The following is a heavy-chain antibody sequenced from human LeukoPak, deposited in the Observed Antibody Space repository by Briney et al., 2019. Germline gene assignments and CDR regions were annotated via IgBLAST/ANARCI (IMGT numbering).Heavy chain of an antibody. D-gene: IGHD3-22*01. CDR2: IDPHGTIT. J-gene: IGHJ4*02. V-gene: IGHV3-74*01. Sequence: QPGGSLRLSCAASAFTFSTYWMHWVRHAPGKGLVWVSRIDPHGTITFYADSVKGRFTISRDNSKNTLYLQMNSLRAEDTAVYYCAKDEGSSGYYNDYWGQGTLVTVSS. CDR3: AKDEGSSGYYNDY. CDR1: AFTFSTYW.